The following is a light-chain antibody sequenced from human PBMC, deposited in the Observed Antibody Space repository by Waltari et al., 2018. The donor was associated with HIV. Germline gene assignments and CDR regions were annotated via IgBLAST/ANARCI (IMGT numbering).Light chain of an antibody. Sequence: SVLTQPPSVSGAPGQRVTISCTGTISNIGAGYDVHWSQQLPGTAPKLLIYGHTNRPSGVPDRFSGSKSGTSASLAITGLQAEDEADYYCQSYDGSLGGYVFGTGTAVTVL. CDR2: GHT. V-gene: IGLV1-40*01. CDR3: QSYDGSLGGYV. CDR1: ISNIGAGYD. J-gene: IGLJ1*01.